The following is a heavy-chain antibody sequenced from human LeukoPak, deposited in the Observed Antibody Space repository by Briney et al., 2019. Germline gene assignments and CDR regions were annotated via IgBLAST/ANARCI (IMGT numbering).Heavy chain of an antibody. J-gene: IGHJ5*02. D-gene: IGHD3-22*01. CDR3: ASDFLVVPAKGFDL. V-gene: IGHV3-11*01. CDR2: ISSSGSTI. CDR1: GLTFSDYY. Sequence: GGALRLSCAASGLTFSDYYMSWIRQAPGKGLEWGSYISSSGSTIYYADSVNGRFTISRDNAKNSLYLDMKRLSDEATAVYSCASDFLVVPAKGFDLWGQRPLVTVSS.